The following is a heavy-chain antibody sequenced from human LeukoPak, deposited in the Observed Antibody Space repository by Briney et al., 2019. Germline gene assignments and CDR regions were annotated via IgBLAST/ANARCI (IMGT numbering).Heavy chain of an antibody. V-gene: IGHV3-74*01. Sequence: GGSLRLSCAASGFTFSSYWMHWVRQAPGKGLVWVSRINSDGSSTGYADSVKGRFTISRDNAKNTLYLQMNSLSAEDTAVYYCARKKATDYYYYYYGMDVWGQGTTVTVSS. J-gene: IGHJ6*02. CDR2: INSDGSST. D-gene: IGHD5-24*01. CDR3: ARKKATDYYYYYYGMDV. CDR1: GFTFSSYW.